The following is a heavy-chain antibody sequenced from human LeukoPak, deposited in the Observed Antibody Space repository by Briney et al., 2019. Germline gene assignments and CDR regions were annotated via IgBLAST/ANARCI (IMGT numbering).Heavy chain of an antibody. CDR1: GGSISSGSYY. V-gene: IGHV4-61*02. CDR2: IYTSGST. J-gene: IGHJ6*02. CDR3: AKTWGYDSSGYRMDV. Sequence: PSQTLSLTCTVSGGSISSGSYYWSWIRQPAGKGLEWIGRIYTSGSTNYNPSLKSRVTISVDTSKNQFSLKLSSVTAADTAVYYCAKTWGYDSSGYRMDVWGQGTTVTVSS. D-gene: IGHD3-22*01.